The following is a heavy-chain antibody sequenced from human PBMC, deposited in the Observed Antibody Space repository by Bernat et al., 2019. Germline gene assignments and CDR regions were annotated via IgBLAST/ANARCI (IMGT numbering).Heavy chain of an antibody. CDR1: GASISGYY. CDR2: IHYSGTT. V-gene: IGHV4-59*12. Sequence: QVQLQESGPGLVKPSETLSLTCTVSGASISGYYWNWIRRPPEKGLEWIGYIHYSGTTKYNPSLESRVTMSVDTAKNQFSLRLSSVTAADMAVYYCAKGGSIYAVALDWGQGTLVTVSS. CDR3: AKGGSIYAVALD. J-gene: IGHJ1*01. D-gene: IGHD3-16*01.